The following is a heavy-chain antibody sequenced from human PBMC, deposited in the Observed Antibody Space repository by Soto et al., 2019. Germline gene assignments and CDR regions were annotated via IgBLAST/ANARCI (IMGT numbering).Heavy chain of an antibody. CDR3: AKDQGSSWYEIDY. J-gene: IGHJ4*02. V-gene: IGHV3-23*01. Sequence: GGSLRLSCAASGFTFSIYAVTWVRQAPGKGLEWVSTISGSGGSTYYADSVKGRFTISRDNSKNTLYLQMNSLRAEDTAVYYCAKDQGSSWYEIDYWGQGTLVTVSS. CDR2: ISGSGGST. CDR1: GFTFSIYA. D-gene: IGHD6-13*01.